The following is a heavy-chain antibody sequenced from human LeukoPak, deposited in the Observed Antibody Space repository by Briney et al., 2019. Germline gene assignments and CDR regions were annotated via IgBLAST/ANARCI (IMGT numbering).Heavy chain of an antibody. CDR3: ARRDYGPPDY. D-gene: IGHD4-17*01. V-gene: IGHV5-51*01. J-gene: IGHJ4*02. CDR1: GYSFTSYW. Sequence: GESLQISCKGSGYSFTSYWIGWVRQMPGKGLEWMGIIHPGDSETRYSPSFQGQVTISADKSISTVYLQWSSLKASDSAIYYCARRDYGPPDYWGQGTLVTVSS. CDR2: IHPGDSET.